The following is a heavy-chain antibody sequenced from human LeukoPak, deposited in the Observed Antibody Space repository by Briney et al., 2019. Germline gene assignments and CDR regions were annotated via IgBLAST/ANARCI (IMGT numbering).Heavy chain of an antibody. CDR3: AKDFLPRRDGYDFGAGLYDP. V-gene: IGHV3-23*01. J-gene: IGHJ5*02. CDR1: GFIFSNYA. CDR2: ISGSTAKT. D-gene: IGHD5-24*01. Sequence: PGGSLRLSCSGSGFIFSNYAMTWVRQTPGKRLEWVSTISGSTAKTSYADSVKGRFTVSRDNSRSTVYLQMNSLRDKDTAIYCCAKDFLPRRDGYDFGAGLYDPWGQGTLVTVSS.